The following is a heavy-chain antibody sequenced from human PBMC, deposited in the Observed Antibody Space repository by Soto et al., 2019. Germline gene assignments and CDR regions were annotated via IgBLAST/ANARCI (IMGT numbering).Heavy chain of an antibody. Sequence: QVQLQESGPGLVKPSQTLSLSCTVSGGSISSGAHYWSWIRQHPGKGLEWIGYIYYSGSTYYNPSLKGRVTISVDPSKNQFSLNLSSVTAADTAVYYCATWGGSGSFGLDPWGKGTLVTVSS. CDR3: ATWGGSGSFGLDP. CDR1: GGSISSGAHY. CDR2: IYYSGST. V-gene: IGHV4-31*03. J-gene: IGHJ5*02. D-gene: IGHD5-12*01.